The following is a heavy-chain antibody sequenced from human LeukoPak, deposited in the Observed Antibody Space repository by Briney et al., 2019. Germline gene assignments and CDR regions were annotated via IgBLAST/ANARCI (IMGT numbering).Heavy chain of an antibody. V-gene: IGHV4-59*01. CDR1: GGSISSYY. J-gene: IGHJ4*02. D-gene: IGHD6-19*01. Sequence: SSETLSLTCTVSGGSISSYYWNWIRQPPGKGLEWIGYIYYSGNTNYKPSLKSRVTISVDTSKNQFSLKLSSVTAADTAVYYCARDPRIAVAGRSVPSHFDYWGQGTLVTVSS. CDR3: ARDPRIAVAGRSVPSHFDY. CDR2: IYYSGNT.